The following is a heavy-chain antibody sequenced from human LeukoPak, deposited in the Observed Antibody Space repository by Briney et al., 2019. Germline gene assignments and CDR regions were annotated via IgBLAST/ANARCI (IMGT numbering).Heavy chain of an antibody. V-gene: IGHV3-7*01. CDR3: AREAYLGY. CDR2: IKQDGSEK. CDR1: GFTFSSYW. D-gene: IGHD3-16*01. Sequence: GGSLRLSCAASGFTFSSYWMSWARQAPGKGLEWVANIKQDGSEKYYVDSVKGRFSISRDNAKNSLYLQMNSLRVGDTAVYYCAREAYLGYWGQGTLVTVSS. J-gene: IGHJ4*02.